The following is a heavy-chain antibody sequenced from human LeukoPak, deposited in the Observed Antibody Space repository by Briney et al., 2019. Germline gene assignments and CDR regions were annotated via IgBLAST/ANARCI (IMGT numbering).Heavy chain of an antibody. J-gene: IGHJ4*02. V-gene: IGHV3-9*01. Sequence: GRSLRLSCAASGFTFDDYAMHWVRQAPGKGLEWVSGISWNSGSIGYADSVKGRFTISRDNAKNSLYLQMNSLRAEDTALYYCAKADYYYRSGSLYFDYWGQGTLVTVSS. CDR1: GFTFDDYA. CDR2: ISWNSGSI. D-gene: IGHD3-10*01. CDR3: AKADYYYRSGSLYFDY.